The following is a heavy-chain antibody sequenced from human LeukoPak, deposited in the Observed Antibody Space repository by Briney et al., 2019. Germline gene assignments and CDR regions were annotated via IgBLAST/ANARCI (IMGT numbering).Heavy chain of an antibody. D-gene: IGHD6-19*01. Sequence: GGSLRLSCAPSGFTVSSNYMSLVRQAPGKGLEWGSVIYSGGITYYAHSVQGRFTISRSTSKNTQILQMNSLRAEDTAVYYCAIDQSRYQCYYYGMDVWGQGTTVTVSS. CDR2: IYSGGIT. V-gene: IGHV3-53*01. CDR1: GFTVSSNY. J-gene: IGHJ6*02. CDR3: AIDQSRYQCYYYGMDV.